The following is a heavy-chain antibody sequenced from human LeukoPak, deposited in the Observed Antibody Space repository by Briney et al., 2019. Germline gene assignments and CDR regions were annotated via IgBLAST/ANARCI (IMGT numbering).Heavy chain of an antibody. D-gene: IGHD2-2*01. J-gene: IGHJ6*02. CDR3: AKSNEQVPAATDYGMDV. CDR1: GFTFSSYA. CDR2: ISGSGGST. Sequence: GGSLRLSCAASGFTFSSYAMSWVRQAPGKGLEWVSAISGSGGSTYYADSVKGRFTISRDNPKNTLYLQMNSLRAEDTAVYYCAKSNEQVPAATDYGMDVWGQGTTVTVSS. V-gene: IGHV3-23*01.